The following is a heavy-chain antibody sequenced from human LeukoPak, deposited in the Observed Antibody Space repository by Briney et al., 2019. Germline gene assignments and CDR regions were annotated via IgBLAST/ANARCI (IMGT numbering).Heavy chain of an antibody. CDR1: GYTFTGYY. Sequence: ASVKVSCKTPGYTFTGYYIHWVRQAPGQGLEWMGWINANSGGTIYAQKFQGRVTMTRDTSISTAYMELTSLTSDDTAVYYCTREDYWGQGTLVTVSS. CDR2: INANSGGT. CDR3: TREDY. V-gene: IGHV1-2*02. J-gene: IGHJ4*02.